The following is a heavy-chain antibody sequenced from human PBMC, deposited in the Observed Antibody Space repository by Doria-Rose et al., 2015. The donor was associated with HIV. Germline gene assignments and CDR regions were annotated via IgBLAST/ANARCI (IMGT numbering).Heavy chain of an antibody. Sequence: ESGPVLVKPTETLTLTCTVSGVSLSSPGMGVSWIRQPPGKALEWLANSFSDDERSYKTSLKSRLTIARRTSKSQVVLTMTDMDPVDTATYYCARIKSSRWYHTYYFVFWGQAPLLTVSA. V-gene: IGHV2-26*01. CDR3: ARIKSSRWYHTYYFVF. D-gene: IGHD6-13*01. J-gene: IGHJ4*02. CDR1: GVSLSSPGMG. CDR2: SFSDDER.